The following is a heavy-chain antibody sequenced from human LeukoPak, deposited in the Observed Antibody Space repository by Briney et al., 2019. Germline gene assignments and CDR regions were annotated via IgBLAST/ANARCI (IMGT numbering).Heavy chain of an antibody. V-gene: IGHV4-39*07. CDR3: ARVMAAAGLAFDI. CDR1: GGSISTSNYY. J-gene: IGHJ3*02. Sequence: PSETLSLTCTVSGGSISTSNYYWGWIRQPPGKGLEWIGNIFYSGSTYYSPSLKSRVTISVDTSKNQFSLKLSSVTAADTAVYYCARVMAAAGLAFDIWGQGTMVTVSS. CDR2: IFYSGST. D-gene: IGHD6-13*01.